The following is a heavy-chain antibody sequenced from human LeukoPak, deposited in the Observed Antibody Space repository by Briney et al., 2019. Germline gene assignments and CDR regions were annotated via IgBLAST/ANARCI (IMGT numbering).Heavy chain of an antibody. J-gene: IGHJ6*02. CDR3: ARGGRSQTYYYEMDV. CDR2: FSGNDIA. Sequence: GSPRLPCPASGFRFSSYAMSWVRLAPGKGVEWVSGFSGNDIAYYAESVKGRFTISRDNSKDTLFLQMDSLRADDTAVYYCARGGRSQTYYYEMDVWGQGTTVIVSS. D-gene: IGHD3-10*01. CDR1: GFRFSSYA. V-gene: IGHV3-23*01.